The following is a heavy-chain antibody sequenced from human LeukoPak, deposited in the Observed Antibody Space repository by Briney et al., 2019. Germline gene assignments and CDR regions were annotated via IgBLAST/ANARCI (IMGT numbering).Heavy chain of an antibody. CDR2: ISSSSSYI. V-gene: IGHV3-21*01. D-gene: IGHD2-15*01. Sequence: GGSLRLSCAASGFTFSSYSMNWVRQAPGKGLEWVSSISSSSSYIYCADSVKGRFTISRDNTKNSLYLQMNSLRAEDTAVYYCAKDGAPYCRGGTCYSAADYWGQGTLVTVSS. CDR3: AKDGAPYCRGGTCYSAADY. CDR1: GFTFSSYS. J-gene: IGHJ4*02.